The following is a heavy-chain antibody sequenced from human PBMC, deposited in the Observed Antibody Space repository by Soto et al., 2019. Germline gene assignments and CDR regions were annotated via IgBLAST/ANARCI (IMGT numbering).Heavy chain of an antibody. CDR2: ISNNGINK. CDR3: AREWVISVAAPGS. V-gene: IGHV3-30-3*01. CDR1: GFTFSSYT. Sequence: QVQLVESGGGVVQSGRSLRLSCVASGFTFSSYTMYWVREAPGKGLEWVAGISNNGINKDYVDSVKGRFTISRDNSKNPLNLQMNRLRREDTVIYYCAREWVISVAAPGSWGKGTLFTVS. J-gene: IGHJ5*02. D-gene: IGHD6-19*01.